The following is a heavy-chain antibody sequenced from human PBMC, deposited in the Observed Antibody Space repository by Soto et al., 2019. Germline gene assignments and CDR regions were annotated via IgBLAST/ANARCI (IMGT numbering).Heavy chain of an antibody. Sequence: QVQLVESGGGVVQPGRSLRLSCAASGFTLSSYAMHWVRQAPGKGLEWVAVISYDGSNKYYADSVKGRFTISRDNSKNTLYLQMNSLRAEDTAVYYCARDSSGEQLAPFDYWGQGTLVTVSS. D-gene: IGHD6-6*01. J-gene: IGHJ4*02. CDR1: GFTLSSYA. CDR2: ISYDGSNK. V-gene: IGHV3-30-3*01. CDR3: ARDSSGEQLAPFDY.